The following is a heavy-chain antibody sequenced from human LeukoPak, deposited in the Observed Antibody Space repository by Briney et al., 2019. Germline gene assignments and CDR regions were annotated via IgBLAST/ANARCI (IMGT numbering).Heavy chain of an antibody. Sequence: GGSLRLSCAASGFTFSSYNMNWVRQAPGKGLEWVSSISSSSSYIYYADSVKGRFTISRDNAKNSLYLQMNSLRAEDTALYYCTRGGGLYYYYMAVWGNGTTVTVSS. V-gene: IGHV3-21*04. CDR1: GFTFSSYN. CDR3: TRGGGLYYYYMAV. D-gene: IGHD3-10*01. CDR2: ISSSSSYI. J-gene: IGHJ6*03.